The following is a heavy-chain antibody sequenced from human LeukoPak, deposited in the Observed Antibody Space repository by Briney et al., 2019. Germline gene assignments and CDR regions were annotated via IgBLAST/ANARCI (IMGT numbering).Heavy chain of an antibody. CDR1: GFSVSINY. Sequence: GGSLRLSCAASGFSVSINYMSWVRQAPGKGLEWVSVIYSDGSTYYADSAKGRFTISRDNSKNTLYLQMNSLGAEDTAVYYCASRNYYDSSGYIDAFDIWGQGTMVTVSS. CDR3: ASRNYYDSSGYIDAFDI. V-gene: IGHV3-53*01. CDR2: IYSDGST. D-gene: IGHD3-22*01. J-gene: IGHJ3*02.